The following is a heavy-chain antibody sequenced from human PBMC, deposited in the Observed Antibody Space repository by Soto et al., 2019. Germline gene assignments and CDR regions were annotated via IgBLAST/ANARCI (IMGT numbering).Heavy chain of an antibody. J-gene: IGHJ5*02. D-gene: IGHD6-13*01. Sequence: QVQLVQSGAEVKKPGSSVKVSCKASGGTFSSYTISWVRQAPGQGLEWMGRIIPILGIANYAQKFQGRVTITADKSTSTAYMELSSLRSEDTAVYYCGRDLVAAAAPTNWFDPWGQGTLVTVSS. CDR3: GRDLVAAAAPTNWFDP. CDR1: GGTFSSYT. V-gene: IGHV1-69*08. CDR2: IIPILGIA.